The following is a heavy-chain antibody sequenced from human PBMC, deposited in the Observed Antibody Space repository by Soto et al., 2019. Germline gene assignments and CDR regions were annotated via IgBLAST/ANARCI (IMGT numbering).Heavy chain of an antibody. J-gene: IGHJ4*02. CDR2: IYYSGST. V-gene: IGHV4-39*01. Sequence: QLQLQESGPGLVKPSETLSLTCTVSGGSISSSSYYWGWIRQPPGKGLEWIGSIYYSGSTYYNPSLKSRVTISVDTSKNQFSLKLSSVTAADTAVYYCARRAWYSSGWGFDYWGQGTLVTVSS. CDR3: ARRAWYSSGWGFDY. D-gene: IGHD6-19*01. CDR1: GGSISSSSYY.